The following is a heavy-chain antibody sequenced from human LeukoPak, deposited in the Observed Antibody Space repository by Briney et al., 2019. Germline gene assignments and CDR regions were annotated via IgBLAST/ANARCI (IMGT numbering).Heavy chain of an antibody. J-gene: IGHJ5*02. CDR2: ISSSSSYI. CDR1: GFTFSSYS. Sequence: GGSLRLSCAGSGFTFSSYSMNWVRQAPGKGLEWVSSISSSSSYIYYADPVKGRFTIPRDNAKNSLYLQMNSLRAEDTAVYYCARGALWLSKWFDPWGQGTLVTVSS. V-gene: IGHV3-21*01. CDR3: ARGALWLSKWFDP. D-gene: IGHD5-18*01.